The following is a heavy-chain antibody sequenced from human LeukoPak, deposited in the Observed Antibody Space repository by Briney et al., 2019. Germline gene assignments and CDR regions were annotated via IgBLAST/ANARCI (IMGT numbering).Heavy chain of an antibody. Sequence: SQTLSLTCAISGDSVSSNSAAWNWIRQSPSRGLEWLGRTYYRSKWYNDYAVSVKSRITINPDKSKNQFSLQLNSVTPEDTAVYYCARVGYCSSTSCYTGRVTPYGMDVWGQGTTVTVSS. CDR1: GDSVSSNSAA. CDR3: ARVGYCSSTSCYTGRVTPYGMDV. V-gene: IGHV6-1*01. CDR2: TYYRSKWYN. J-gene: IGHJ6*02. D-gene: IGHD2-2*02.